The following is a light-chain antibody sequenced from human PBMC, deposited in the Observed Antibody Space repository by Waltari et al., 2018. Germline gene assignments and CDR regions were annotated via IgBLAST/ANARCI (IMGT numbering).Light chain of an antibody. CDR2: EVT. Sequence: QSALTQPASVSGSPGQSITISCTGTRRDIVTSAYVCWHQQSPGKAPKVIIYEVTNRPSGVSNRFSASKSGNTASLTISGLQAEDEADYYCSSFTTSNTWVFGGGTALTVL. V-gene: IGLV2-14*01. CDR1: RRDIVTSAY. CDR3: SSFTTSNTWV. J-gene: IGLJ3*02.